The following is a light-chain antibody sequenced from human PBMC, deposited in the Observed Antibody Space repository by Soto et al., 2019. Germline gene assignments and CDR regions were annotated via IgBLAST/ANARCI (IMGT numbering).Light chain of an antibody. CDR2: KAS. J-gene: IGKJ1*01. V-gene: IGKV1-5*03. CDR1: QSISSW. Sequence: DIQMTQSPSTLSASVGDRVTITCRASQSISSWLAWYQQKPGKAPKLLIYKASSLESGVPSRFSGSGSGTEFTLTISSLQPDDFATDYCQQYNNYPWTCGQGTKVEIK. CDR3: QQYNNYPWT.